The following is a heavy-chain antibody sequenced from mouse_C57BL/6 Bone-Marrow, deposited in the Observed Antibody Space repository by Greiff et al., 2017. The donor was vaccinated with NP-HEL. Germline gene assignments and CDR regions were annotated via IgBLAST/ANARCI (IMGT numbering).Heavy chain of an antibody. Sequence: VKLVESGPGLVQPSQSLSITCTVSGFSLTSYGVHWVRQSPGKGLEWLGVIWSGGSTDYNAAFISRLSISKDNSKSQVFFKMNSLQADDTAIYYCARSTMITTRGYYAMDYWGQGTSVTVSS. J-gene: IGHJ4*01. CDR3: ARSTMITTRGYYAMDY. V-gene: IGHV2-2*01. D-gene: IGHD2-4*01. CDR1: GFSLTSYG. CDR2: IWSGGST.